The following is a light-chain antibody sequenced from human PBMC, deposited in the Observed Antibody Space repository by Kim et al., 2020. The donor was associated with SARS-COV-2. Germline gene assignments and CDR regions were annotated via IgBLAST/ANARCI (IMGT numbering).Light chain of an antibody. CDR2: YDT. Sequence: SYELTQPPSVSVAPRKTASITCGGDNLEIKSVHWYQQKPGQSPVVVIYYDTDRPSGIPERVSGSKSENTATLTISRVEAGDEADYYCQVWDSHTYHWVFG. J-gene: IGLJ3*02. V-gene: IGLV3-21*04. CDR3: QVWDSHTYHWV. CDR1: NLEIKS.